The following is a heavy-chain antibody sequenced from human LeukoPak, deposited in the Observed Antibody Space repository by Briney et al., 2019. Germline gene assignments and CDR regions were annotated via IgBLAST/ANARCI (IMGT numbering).Heavy chain of an antibody. V-gene: IGHV1-69*13. J-gene: IGHJ4*02. CDR2: IIPSFGTA. CDR3: ARGRGRGGKYFDY. CDR1: GGTFSSYS. Sequence: SVKVSCKASGGTFSSYSISWLRQAPGQGLEWMGGIIPSFGTASYAQKFQGRVTITADESTNTVYMELSSLRSEDTAVYHCARGRGRGGKYFDYWGQGTLVTVSS. D-gene: IGHD5-12*01.